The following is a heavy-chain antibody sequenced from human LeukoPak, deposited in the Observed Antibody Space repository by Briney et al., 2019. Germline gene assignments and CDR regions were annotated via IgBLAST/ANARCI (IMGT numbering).Heavy chain of an antibody. V-gene: IGHV1-3*01. J-gene: IGHJ6*02. CDR3: ASEVLVRQYYYGMDV. CDR2: INAGNGNT. D-gene: IGHD6-6*01. CDR1: GYTFTSYA. Sequence: ASVKVSCKASGYTFTSYAMHWVRQAPGQRLEWMGWINAGNGNTKYSQKFQGRVTIIRDTSASTAYMELSSLRSEDTAVYYCASEVLVRQYYYGMDVWGQGTTVTVSS.